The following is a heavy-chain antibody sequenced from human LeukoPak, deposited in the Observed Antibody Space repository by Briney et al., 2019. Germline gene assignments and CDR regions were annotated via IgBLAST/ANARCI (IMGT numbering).Heavy chain of an antibody. D-gene: IGHD6-13*01. J-gene: IGHJ6*02. CDR3: ARDEGGAAAVHHGHYGMDV. V-gene: IGHV1-69*01. Sequence: ASVKVSCKASGGTFSRYAVSWVRQAPGQGLEWIGGLIPILGTPDCAQKFQGRVTINADESTTTVYMDLSGLRSEDTAVYYCARDEGGAAAVHHGHYGMDVWGQGTTVTVSS. CDR2: LIPILGTP. CDR1: GGTFSRYA.